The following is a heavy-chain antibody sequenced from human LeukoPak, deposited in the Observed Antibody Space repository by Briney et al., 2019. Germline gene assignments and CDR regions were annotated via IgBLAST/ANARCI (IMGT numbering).Heavy chain of an antibody. V-gene: IGHV4-59*01. CDR3: ARYDDSSGYYPNDAFDI. J-gene: IGHJ3*02. D-gene: IGHD3-22*01. CDR1: GGSISSYY. CDR2: IYYSGST. Sequence: SESLSLTCTVSGGSISSYYWSWIRQPPGKGLEWIGYIYYSGSTNYNPSLKSRVTISVDTSKNQFSLKLSSVTAADTAVYYCARYDDSSGYYPNDAFDIWGQGTMVTVSS.